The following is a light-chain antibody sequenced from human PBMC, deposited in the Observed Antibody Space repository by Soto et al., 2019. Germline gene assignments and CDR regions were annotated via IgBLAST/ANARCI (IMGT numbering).Light chain of an antibody. CDR2: DVS. V-gene: IGLV2-14*01. Sequence: QSALTQPASVSGSPGQSIAISCTGTSSDVGGYNYVSWYQQHPGKAPKLMIYDVSNRPSGVSNRFSGSKSGNTASLTSSGLQAEDGADYYCSSYTSSSTRVFGGGTKLTVL. J-gene: IGLJ2*01. CDR1: SSDVGGYNY. CDR3: SSYTSSSTRV.